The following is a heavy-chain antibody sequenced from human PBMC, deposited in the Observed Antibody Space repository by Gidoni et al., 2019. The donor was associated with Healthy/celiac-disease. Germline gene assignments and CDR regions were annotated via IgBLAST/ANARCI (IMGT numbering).Heavy chain of an antibody. D-gene: IGHD2-8*01. J-gene: IGHJ5*02. CDR3: AKDGVISGYIVLQPLFDP. CDR2: ISGSGGST. CDR1: GFTFSSYA. Sequence: EVQLLESGGGLVQPGGSLRLSCAASGFTFSSYARSWVRQAPGKGLEWVSAISGSGGSTYYADAVKGRFTISRDNSKNTLYLQMNSLRAEDTAVYYCAKDGVISGYIVLQPLFDPWGQGTLVTVSS. V-gene: IGHV3-23*01.